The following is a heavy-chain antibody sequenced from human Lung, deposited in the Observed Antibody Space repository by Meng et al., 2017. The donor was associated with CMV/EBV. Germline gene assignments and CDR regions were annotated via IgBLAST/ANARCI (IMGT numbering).Heavy chain of an antibody. J-gene: IGHJ4*02. CDR3: AREKSNYEDHYVDF. CDR1: GFTFSSPR. D-gene: IGHD4-11*01. CDR2: ISTSSSYI. Sequence: XXAGSGFTFSSPRMNWVRQAPGKGLEWVSSISTSSSYIYYADSVKGRFTVSRDNARKSLYLEMNSLRAEDTAVYYCAREKSNYEDHYVDFWGQGALVXVSS. V-gene: IGHV3-21*01.